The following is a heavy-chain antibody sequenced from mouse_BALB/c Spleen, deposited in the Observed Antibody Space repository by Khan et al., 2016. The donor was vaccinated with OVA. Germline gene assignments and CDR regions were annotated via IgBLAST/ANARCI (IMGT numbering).Heavy chain of an antibody. CDR3: ARQPYYHYNIMDY. V-gene: IGHV2-6-1*01. J-gene: IGHJ4*01. CDR1: GFSLTNYG. Sequence: QVQLKESGPGLVAPSQSLSITCTISGFSLTNYGVHWVRQPPGKGLEWLVVIWSDGSTTYNSALKSRLTIRKDNSKSQVFLKMNNLQTDDTAVYFCARQPYYHYNIMDYWGQGTSVTGSS. CDR2: IWSDGST. D-gene: IGHD2-10*01.